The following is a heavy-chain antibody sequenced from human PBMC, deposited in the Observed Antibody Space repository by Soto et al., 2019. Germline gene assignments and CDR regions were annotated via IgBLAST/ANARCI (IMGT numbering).Heavy chain of an antibody. CDR2: IYYSGST. Sequence: QVQLQESGPGLVKPSQTLSLTCPVSGGSISSGGYYWSWIRQHPGKGLEWIGYIYYSGSTHYNPSLQSRVTISVATSKNQFSLKLSSVTAADTAVYYCARGRNIPDYYYYMDVWGKGTTVTVSS. CDR1: GGSISSGGYY. V-gene: IGHV4-31*03. D-gene: IGHD2-2*02. J-gene: IGHJ6*03. CDR3: ARGRNIPDYYYYMDV.